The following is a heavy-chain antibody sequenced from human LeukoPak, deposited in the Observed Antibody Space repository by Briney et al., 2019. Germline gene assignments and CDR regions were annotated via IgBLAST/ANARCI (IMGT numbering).Heavy chain of an antibody. D-gene: IGHD3-9*01. CDR3: ARAAYYDILTGYYIPEWEYYYFDY. J-gene: IGHJ4*02. V-gene: IGHV4-39*01. CDR2: IYYSGST. CDR1: GGSISSGGYY. Sequence: SETLSLTCTVSGGSISSGGYYWSWIRQHPGKGLEWIGYIYYSGSTYYNPSLKSRVTISVDTSKNQFSLKLSSVTAADTAVYYCARAAYYDILTGYYIPEWEYYYFDYWGQGTLVTVSS.